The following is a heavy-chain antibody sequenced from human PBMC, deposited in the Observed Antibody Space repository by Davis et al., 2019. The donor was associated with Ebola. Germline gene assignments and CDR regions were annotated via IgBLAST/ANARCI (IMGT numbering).Heavy chain of an antibody. V-gene: IGHV5-51*01. J-gene: IGHJ6*02. CDR2: IYPGDSDT. D-gene: IGHD2-2*01. Sequence: GGSLRLSCKGSGYSLTSYWIGWVRQMPGKGLEWMGIIYPGDSDTRYSPSFQGQVTISADKSISTAYLQWSSLKASDTAMYYCARLVVPAAMGNYYYGMDVWGQGTTVTVSS. CDR1: GYSLTSYW. CDR3: ARLVVPAAMGNYYYGMDV.